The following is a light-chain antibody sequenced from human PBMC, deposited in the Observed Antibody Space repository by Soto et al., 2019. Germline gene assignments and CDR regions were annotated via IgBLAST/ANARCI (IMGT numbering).Light chain of an antibody. Sequence: ETVMTQSPATLSVSPGERATLSCRASQSVSNNLAWYQQKSGQAPRLLIYGASTRANGIPARFSGSGSGTEFTLTISSLQSEDFAIYYGQQYNNWPWTLGQGTKVEIK. J-gene: IGKJ1*01. CDR3: QQYNNWPWT. V-gene: IGKV3-15*01. CDR1: QSVSNN. CDR2: GAS.